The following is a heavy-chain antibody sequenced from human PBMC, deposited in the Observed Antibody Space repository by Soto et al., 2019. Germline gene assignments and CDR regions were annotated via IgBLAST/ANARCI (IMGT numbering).Heavy chain of an antibody. CDR3: ARGTKVESVTY. V-gene: IGHV1-18*01. D-gene: IGHD4-17*01. J-gene: IGHJ4*02. CDR2: ISAYNGNT. CDR1: GYTFTSYG. Sequence: ASVKVSCKTSGYTFTSYGISWVRQAPGQGLEWMGWISAYNGNTNYAQKLQVRVTMTTDTSTSTAYMELRSLRSDDKVVYYCARGTKVESVTYWGQGTLVTVS.